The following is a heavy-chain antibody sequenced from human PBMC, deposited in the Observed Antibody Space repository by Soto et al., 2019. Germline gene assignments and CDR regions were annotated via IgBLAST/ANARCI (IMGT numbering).Heavy chain of an antibody. D-gene: IGHD2-8*02. Sequence: QVQLQQWGAGLLKPSETLSLTCAVYGGSFSAYYWSWIRQPPGKGLECIGEINHSGSTNYNPSLKSRVTISVDTSKNQFSLKLSSVTAADTAVYYCARGQSSLLLDCWGQGILVTVSS. CDR3: ARGQSSLLLDC. CDR2: INHSGST. CDR1: GGSFSAYY. V-gene: IGHV4-34*01. J-gene: IGHJ4*02.